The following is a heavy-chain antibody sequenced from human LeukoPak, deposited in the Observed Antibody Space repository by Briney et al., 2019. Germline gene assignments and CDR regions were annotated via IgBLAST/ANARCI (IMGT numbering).Heavy chain of an antibody. CDR2: FDPEDGET. D-gene: IGHD5-18*01. CDR3: ARGRGADQEGYSYGNIKSGHYYYMDV. J-gene: IGHJ6*03. Sequence: ASVKVSCKVSGYTLTELSMHWVRQAPGKGLEWMGGFDPEDGETIYAQKFQGRVTITADKSTSTAYMELSSLRSEDTAVYYCARGRGADQEGYSYGNIKSGHYYYMDVWGKGTTVTVSS. V-gene: IGHV1-24*01. CDR1: GYTLTELS.